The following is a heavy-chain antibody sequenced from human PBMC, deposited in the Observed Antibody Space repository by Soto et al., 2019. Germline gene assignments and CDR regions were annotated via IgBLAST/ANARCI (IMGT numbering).Heavy chain of an antibody. Sequence: ASVKVSCKASGGTFSSYAISWVRQAPGQGLEWMGGIIPIFGTANYAQKFQGRVTITADESTSTAYIELSSLRSEDTAVYYCMGSGERWGAYYYYGMDVWGQGTTVTVSS. V-gene: IGHV1-69*13. CDR2: IIPIFGTA. CDR3: MGSGERWGAYYYYGMDV. D-gene: IGHD3-10*01. J-gene: IGHJ6*02. CDR1: GGTFSSYA.